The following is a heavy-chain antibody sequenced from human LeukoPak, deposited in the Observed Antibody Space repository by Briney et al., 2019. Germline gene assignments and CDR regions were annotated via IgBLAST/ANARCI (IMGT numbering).Heavy chain of an antibody. CDR3: AKDSFVGTTSFLDS. D-gene: IGHD1-26*01. CDR1: GFTFSSYW. CDR2: INQGGSDK. J-gene: IGHJ4*02. V-gene: IGHV3-7*03. Sequence: GGSLRLSCTVSGFTFSSYWMSWVRQAPGKGLEWVANINQGGSDKSYVDSVKGRFTVSRDNSKRSLYLHLTSLTPEDTALYYCAKDSFVGTTSFLDSWGQGTLVIVSS.